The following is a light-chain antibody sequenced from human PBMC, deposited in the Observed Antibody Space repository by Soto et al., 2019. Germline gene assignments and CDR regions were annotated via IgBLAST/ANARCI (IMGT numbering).Light chain of an antibody. CDR1: QTIIRY. CDR2: AAS. J-gene: IGKJ3*01. V-gene: IGKV1-39*01. Sequence: DLPMTQSPSSLSASVGDRVTITCRASQTIIRYLNWYQQKPGRAPNLLIYAASSLQSGVPSRFSGSRSGREFTLTISSLQPEDFATYYCQQSYSTLFTFGPGTKVEIK. CDR3: QQSYSTLFT.